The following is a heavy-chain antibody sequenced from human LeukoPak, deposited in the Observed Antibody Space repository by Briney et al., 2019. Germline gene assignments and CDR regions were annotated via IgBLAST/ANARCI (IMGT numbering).Heavy chain of an antibody. CDR1: GGTFSSYA. D-gene: IGHD5/OR15-5a*01. Sequence: SVKVSCKASGGTFSSYAISWVRQAPGQGLEWMGGIIPIFGTANYAQKFQGRVTITADESTSTAYMDLSSLRSEDTAVYYRAAPSRAVSFYYYGMDVWGQGTTVTVSS. CDR3: AAPSRAVSFYYYGMDV. J-gene: IGHJ6*01. V-gene: IGHV1-69*13. CDR2: IIPIFGTA.